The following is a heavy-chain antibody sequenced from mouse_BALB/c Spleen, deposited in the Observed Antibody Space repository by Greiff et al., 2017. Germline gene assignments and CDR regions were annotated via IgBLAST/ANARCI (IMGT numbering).Heavy chain of an antibody. Sequence: VQLQQSGAELVRPGASVTLSCKASGYTFTDYEMHWVKQTPVHGLEWIGAIDPEAGGTAYNQKFKGKATLTADKSSSTAYMELRSLTSEDSAVYYCTREWDGFAYWGQGTLVTVSA. CDR3: TREWDGFAY. CDR2: IDPEAGGT. J-gene: IGHJ3*01. D-gene: IGHD4-1*01. CDR1: GYTFTDYE. V-gene: IGHV1-15*01.